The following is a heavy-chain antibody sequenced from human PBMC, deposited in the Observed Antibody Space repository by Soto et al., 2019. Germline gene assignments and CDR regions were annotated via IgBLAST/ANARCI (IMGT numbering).Heavy chain of an antibody. CDR3: AKDRRCSGGSCYSGLGY. CDR1: GFTFSSYA. V-gene: IGHV3-23*01. Sequence: GGSLRLSCAASGFTFSSYAMSWVRQAPGKGLEWVSAISGSGGSTYYADSVKGRFTISRDNSKNTLYLQMNSLRAEDTAVYYCAKDRRCSGGSCYSGLGYWGQGTLVTISS. J-gene: IGHJ4*02. D-gene: IGHD2-15*01. CDR2: ISGSGGST.